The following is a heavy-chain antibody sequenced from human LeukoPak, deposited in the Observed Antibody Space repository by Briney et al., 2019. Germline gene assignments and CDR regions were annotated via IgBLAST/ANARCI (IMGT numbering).Heavy chain of an antibody. J-gene: IGHJ4*02. D-gene: IGHD6-19*01. CDR1: GFTFSSNY. CDR2: IYSGGST. V-gene: IGHV3-66*01. CDR3: ARGIAVADTGFFDY. Sequence: TGGSLRLSCAASGFTFSSNYMTWVREARGKGLEWVSVIYSGGSTYYADSVKGRFTISRDNSKSTQYLQMNSLRVEDTAVYYCARGIAVADTGFFDYWGQGTLVTVSS.